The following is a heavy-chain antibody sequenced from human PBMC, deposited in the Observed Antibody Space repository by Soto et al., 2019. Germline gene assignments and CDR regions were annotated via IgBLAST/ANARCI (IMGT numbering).Heavy chain of an antibody. Sequence: GGSLRLSCAASGFTFSGSAMHWVRQASGKGLEWVGRIRSKANSYATAYAASVKGRFTISRDDSKNTAYLQMNSLKTEDTAVYYCTFKLNYAFDIWGQGTMVTVS. CDR2: IRSKANSYAT. J-gene: IGHJ3*02. CDR1: GFTFSGSA. CDR3: TFKLNYAFDI. V-gene: IGHV3-73*01. D-gene: IGHD1-1*01.